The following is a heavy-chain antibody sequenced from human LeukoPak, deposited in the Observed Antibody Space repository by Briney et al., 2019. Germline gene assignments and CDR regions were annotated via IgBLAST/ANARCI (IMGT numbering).Heavy chain of an antibody. CDR2: ISGSGGST. CDR1: GFTFSSYG. V-gene: IGHV3-23*01. D-gene: IGHD6-19*01. J-gene: IGHJ5*02. Sequence: GGSLRLSCAASGFTFSSYGMSWVRQAPGKGLEWVSAISGSGGSTYYADSVKGRFTISRDNSKNTLYLQMNSLRAEDTAVYYCAKDPASSGWYEYNWFDPWGQGTLVTVSS. CDR3: AKDPASSGWYEYNWFDP.